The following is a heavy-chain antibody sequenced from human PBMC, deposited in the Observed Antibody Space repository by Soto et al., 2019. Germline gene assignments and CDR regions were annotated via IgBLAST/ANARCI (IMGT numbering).Heavy chain of an antibody. CDR1: GFSVSSHY. D-gene: IGHD1-26*01. J-gene: IGHJ5*02. Sequence: PGGYLRLSCAISGFSVSSHYLRWVRQAPGKGLEWVSVHYSGGSTYYADSVQGRFTISRDKSNNTLYLQMRRVRAEDTAVYFCARHRHPRGTVGATSPLDPWGQGT. CDR2: HYSGGST. V-gene: IGHV3-53*01. CDR3: ARHRHPRGTVGATSPLDP.